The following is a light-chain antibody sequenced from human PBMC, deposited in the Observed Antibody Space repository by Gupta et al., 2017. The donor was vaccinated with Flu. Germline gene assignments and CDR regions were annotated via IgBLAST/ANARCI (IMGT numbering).Light chain of an antibody. CDR2: KAS. Sequence: GDRGTSSCRASQRISGWLAWYQLKPGKAPKLLIYKASSVHSGVPSRFSGSGSGAEYTLTIANLQPDDFATYYCKQYSSYPLPFGQGTRLE. V-gene: IGKV1-5*03. CDR1: QRISGW. CDR3: KQYSSYPLP. J-gene: IGKJ5*01.